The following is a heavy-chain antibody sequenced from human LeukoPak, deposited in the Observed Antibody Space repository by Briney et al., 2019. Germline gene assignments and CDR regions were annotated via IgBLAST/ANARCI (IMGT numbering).Heavy chain of an antibody. Sequence: SETLSLTCSVSGGAISYSSYYWSWIRQHPGKGLEWIGYIYYSGNTYYNPSLKSRVTISVDTSRNQFSLKMSSVTAADTAVYYCARRDYDSGGHYGPDNWFDPWGQGIQVTVSP. CDR1: GGAISYSSYY. J-gene: IGHJ5*02. CDR3: ARRDYDSGGHYGPDNWFDP. CDR2: IYYSGNT. V-gene: IGHV4-31*03. D-gene: IGHD3-22*01.